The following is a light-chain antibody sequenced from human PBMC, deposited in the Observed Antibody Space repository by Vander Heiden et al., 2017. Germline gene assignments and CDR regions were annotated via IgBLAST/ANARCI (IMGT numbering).Light chain of an antibody. CDR3: QQYGSSRFT. Sequence: IVLTQSPGTLSLSPGERATLSCRASQSVSRTYLAWYQQKPGQAPRLLIYGTSSRATGIPDRFSGSGSGTDFTLTISRLEPEDFAVYYCQQYGSSRFTFGPGTKVDIK. CDR1: QSVSRTY. CDR2: GTS. J-gene: IGKJ3*01. V-gene: IGKV3-20*01.